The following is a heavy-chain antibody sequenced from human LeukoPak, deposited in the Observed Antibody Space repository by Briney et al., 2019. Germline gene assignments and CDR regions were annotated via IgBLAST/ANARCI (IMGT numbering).Heavy chain of an antibody. CDR3: ATDLVVVVAATSFNWFDP. Sequence: GGSLRLSCAASGFTFSSYWMSWVRQAPGKGLEWVANIKQDGSEKYYVDSVKGRFTISRDNAKNSLYLQMNSLRAEDTAVYYCATDLVVVVAATSFNWFDPWGQGTLVTVSS. V-gene: IGHV3-7*01. CDR2: IKQDGSEK. J-gene: IGHJ5*02. CDR1: GFTFSSYW. D-gene: IGHD2-15*01.